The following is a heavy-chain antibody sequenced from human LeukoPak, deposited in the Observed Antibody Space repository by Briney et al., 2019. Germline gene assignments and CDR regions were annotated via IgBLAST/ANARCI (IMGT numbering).Heavy chain of an antibody. V-gene: IGHV1-18*01. J-gene: IGHJ4*02. CDR2: ISAYNGNT. CDR3: ARGLISGSYEIDY. D-gene: IGHD1-26*01. CDR1: GYTFTSYG. Sequence: ASVKVSCKASGYTFTSYGISWVRQAPGQGLEWMGWISAYNGNTNYAQKLQGRVTITADESTSTAYMELSSLRSEDTAVYYCARGLISGSYEIDYWGQGTLVTVSS.